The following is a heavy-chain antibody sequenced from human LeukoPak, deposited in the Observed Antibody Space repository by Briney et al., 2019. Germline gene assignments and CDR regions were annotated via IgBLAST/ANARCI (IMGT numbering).Heavy chain of an antibody. V-gene: IGHV2-5*02. D-gene: IGHD3-10*01. CDR3: AHTHYYGSGLDH. Sequence: SGPTLVKPTQTLTLTCTFSGFSLNTLGAGVAWIRQPPGKALEWLALIFWDDDKRYSPSLTSRLTLTKDTSKSQVVLTMTHMDPVDTGTYYCAHTHYYGSGLDHWGQGTLVTVSS. CDR1: GFSLNTLGAG. J-gene: IGHJ5*02. CDR2: IFWDDDK.